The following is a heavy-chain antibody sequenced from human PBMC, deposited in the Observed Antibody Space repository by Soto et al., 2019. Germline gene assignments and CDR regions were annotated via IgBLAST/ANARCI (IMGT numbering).Heavy chain of an antibody. Sequence: QVQLVESGGGVVQPGRSLRLSCAVSGFTFSSYGMHWVRQAPGKGLEWVAVIWYDGSNKYYADSVKGRFTISRDNSKNTLYLQMNSLRAEDTAVYYCARDPGKQQLVLTPDYWGQGTLVTVSS. D-gene: IGHD6-13*01. J-gene: IGHJ4*02. CDR2: IWYDGSNK. V-gene: IGHV3-33*01. CDR3: ARDPGKQQLVLTPDY. CDR1: GFTFSSYG.